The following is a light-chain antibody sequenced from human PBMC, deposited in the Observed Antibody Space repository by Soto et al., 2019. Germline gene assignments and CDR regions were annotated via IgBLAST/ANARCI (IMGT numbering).Light chain of an antibody. V-gene: IGKV1-5*01. J-gene: IGKJ1*01. CDR1: QSISSS. Sequence: DIEMTQSPSTLSASVGDRVTITCRASQSISSSLAWHQPKPGNAPKLLIYDASSLESGVPSRFSGTGSGIELTLTIRRTQPDAFSNYYCQHYNSYSFGHGTQVDIK. CDR2: DAS. CDR3: QHYNSYS.